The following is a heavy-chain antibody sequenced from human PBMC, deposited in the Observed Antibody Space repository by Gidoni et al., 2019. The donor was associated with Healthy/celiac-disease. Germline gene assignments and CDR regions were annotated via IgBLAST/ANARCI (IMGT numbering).Heavy chain of an antibody. CDR3: ASWHSSGYYFGS. D-gene: IGHD3-22*01. J-gene: IGHJ4*02. V-gene: IGHV4-31*03. CDR1: GGSISSGDYY. Sequence: QVQLQESGPGLVKPSQTLSLTCTVSGGSISSGDYYWTWIRQHPGKGLEWIGYIYYSGSTYYNPSLKSRVTISVDTSKSQFSLKLSSVTAADTAVYYCASWHSSGYYFGSWGQGTLVTVSS. CDR2: IYYSGST.